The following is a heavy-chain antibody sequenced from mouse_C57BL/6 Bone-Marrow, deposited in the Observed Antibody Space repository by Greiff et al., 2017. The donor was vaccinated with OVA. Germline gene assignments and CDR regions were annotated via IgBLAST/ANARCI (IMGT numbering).Heavy chain of an antibody. CDR3: AKDDYDDGTWFAY. J-gene: IGHJ3*01. CDR2: IDPSDSYT. CDR1: GYTFTSYW. V-gene: IGHV1-69*01. Sequence: QVQLQQPGAELVMPGASVKLSCKASGYTFTSYWMHWVKQRPGQGLEWIGEIDPSDSYTNYNQKFKGKSTLTVDKSSSTAYIQLSSLTSEDSAVYYGAKDDYDDGTWFAYWGQGTLVTVSA. D-gene: IGHD2-4*01.